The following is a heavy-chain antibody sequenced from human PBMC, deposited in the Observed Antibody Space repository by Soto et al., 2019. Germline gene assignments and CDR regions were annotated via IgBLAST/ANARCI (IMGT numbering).Heavy chain of an antibody. J-gene: IGHJ6*03. D-gene: IGHD6-6*01. Sequence: EVQLAESGGGLAQPGGSLRLSCAASGFTLSGYAMDWVRQAPGKGLEYVSGISSNGVGTYYANSVQGRFTISRDHSKNTVYLQMGSLRPEDMAVYYCARRARPDFYYMDVWGKGTTVTVSS. V-gene: IGHV3-64*01. CDR1: GFTLSGYA. CDR2: ISSNGVGT. CDR3: ARRARPDFYYMDV.